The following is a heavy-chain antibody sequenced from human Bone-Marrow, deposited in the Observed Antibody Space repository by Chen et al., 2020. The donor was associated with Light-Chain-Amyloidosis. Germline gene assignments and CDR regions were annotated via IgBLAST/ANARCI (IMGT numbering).Heavy chain of an antibody. V-gene: IGHV5-51*01. Sequence: EVQLEQSGPEVKKPGESLKISCKGSGYTFPNYWIGWVRQMPGKGLEGMGVIYPDDSDARYLPSFEGQVTISADKSITTAYLQWRSLKASDTAMYYCARRRDGYNFDYWGQGTLVTVSS. D-gene: IGHD5-12*01. CDR2: IYPDDSDA. J-gene: IGHJ4*02. CDR3: ARRRDGYNFDY. CDR1: GYTFPNYW.